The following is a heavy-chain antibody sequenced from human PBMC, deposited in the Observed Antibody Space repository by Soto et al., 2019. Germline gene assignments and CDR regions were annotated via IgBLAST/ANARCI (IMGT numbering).Heavy chain of an antibody. D-gene: IGHD3-22*01. Sequence: QLQLQESGPGLVKPSETLSLTCTVSGGSISSSSYYWGWIRQPPGKGLEWIGSIYYSGSTYYNPSLKSRFTISVDTSKNQFSLKLSSVTAADTAVYYCARRYYDSSGYWAWFDPWGQGTLVTVSS. CDR3: ARRYYDSSGYWAWFDP. CDR1: GGSISSSSYY. V-gene: IGHV4-39*01. J-gene: IGHJ5*02. CDR2: IYYSGST.